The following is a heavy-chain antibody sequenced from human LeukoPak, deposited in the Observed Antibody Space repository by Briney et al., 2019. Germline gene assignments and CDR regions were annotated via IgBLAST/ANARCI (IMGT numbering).Heavy chain of an antibody. CDR3: ARDEGRGGDLGY. V-gene: IGHV1-2*02. CDR2: INFNSGT. J-gene: IGHJ4*02. Sequence: ASVKVSCKASGYTFTGHYMHWVRQGPRQGLEWMGWINFNSGTRYAEKFQGRVTMTRDTSISTAYMELGRLRSDDTAVYYCARDEGRGGDLGYWGQGTLVTVSA. CDR1: GYTFTGHY. D-gene: IGHD3-16*01.